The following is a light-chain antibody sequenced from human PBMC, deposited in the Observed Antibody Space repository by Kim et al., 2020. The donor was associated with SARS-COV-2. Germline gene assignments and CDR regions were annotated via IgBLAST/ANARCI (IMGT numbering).Light chain of an antibody. V-gene: IGLV3-25*03. J-gene: IGLJ3*02. CDR2: KDS. Sequence: PGQTARITCSGDALPKQYAYWYQQKPGQAPVLVIYKDSERPSGIPERFSGSSSGTTVTLTISGVQAEDVADYYCQSADSSGTPWVFGGGTKLTVL. CDR3: QSADSSGTPWV. CDR1: ALPKQY.